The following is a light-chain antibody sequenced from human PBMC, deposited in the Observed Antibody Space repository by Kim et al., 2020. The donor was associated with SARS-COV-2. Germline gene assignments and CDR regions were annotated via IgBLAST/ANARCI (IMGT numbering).Light chain of an antibody. Sequence: SASVGDSVTDTCRASENIGTWMAWYQQKPGRPPSLLIYLASTIESGVPARFIGTGSGTEFSLSITSLQPNDFATYYCQRYNRFPYTFGQGTKLEI. V-gene: IGKV1-5*03. CDR2: LAS. CDR3: QRYNRFPYT. CDR1: ENIGTW. J-gene: IGKJ2*01.